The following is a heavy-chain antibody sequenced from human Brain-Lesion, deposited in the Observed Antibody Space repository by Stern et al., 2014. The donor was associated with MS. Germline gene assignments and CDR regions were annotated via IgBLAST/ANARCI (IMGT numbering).Heavy chain of an antibody. J-gene: IGHJ4*02. CDR3: ARGAGVFDS. CDR1: GGSIGRSSYY. V-gene: IGHV4-39*02. Sequence: QVQLQESGPGLVKPSETLSLTCTVSGGSIGRSSYYWGWIRQPPGKGLEWIGHIFYTGSPFYDPSLTSRVTLTVATSNNHFFLSLNSVTAADTAVYYCARGAGVFDSWGQGTLVTVSP. CDR2: IFYTGSP. D-gene: IGHD6-19*01.